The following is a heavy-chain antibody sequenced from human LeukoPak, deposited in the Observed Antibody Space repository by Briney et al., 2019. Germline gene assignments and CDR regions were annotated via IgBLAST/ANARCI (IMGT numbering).Heavy chain of an antibody. CDR1: GYTFTGYY. V-gene: IGHV1-2*02. Sequence: ASVKVSCKASGYTFTGYYIHWVRQAPGQGLEWMAWINPNSGGTDYAQKFQGRVTMTRDTSIGTAYMELSRLRSDDTAVYYCARSPTYFYDSSGYYPGEYYFDYWGQGTLVTVFS. CDR2: INPNSGGT. CDR3: ARSPTYFYDSSGYYPGEYYFDY. D-gene: IGHD3-22*01. J-gene: IGHJ4*02.